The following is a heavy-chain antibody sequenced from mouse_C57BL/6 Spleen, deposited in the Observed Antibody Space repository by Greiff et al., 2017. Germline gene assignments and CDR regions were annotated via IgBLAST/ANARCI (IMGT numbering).Heavy chain of an antibody. CDR2: ITPSTGGT. D-gene: IGHD2-2*01. V-gene: IGHV1-42*01. J-gene: IGHJ4*01. CDR3: ARTLNGYDYAMDY. Sequence: EVQLQQSGPELVKPGASVKISCKASGYSFTGYYMNWVKQSPEKSLEWIGEITPSTGGTTYNQKFKAKATLTVDKSSSTAYMQLKSLTSEDSAVYYCARTLNGYDYAMDYWGQGTSVTVSS. CDR1: GYSFTGYY.